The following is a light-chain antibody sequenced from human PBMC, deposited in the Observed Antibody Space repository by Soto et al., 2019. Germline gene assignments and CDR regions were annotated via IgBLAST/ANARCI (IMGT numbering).Light chain of an antibody. CDR3: NSYTSRATGV. Sequence: QSALTQPASVSGSPGQSITISCTGTSSDVGGYNYVSWYQQHPGRAPKLIIFEVSNRPSGVSDRFSGSKSDNTAYLTISGLQAEEEADYYCNSYTSRATGVFGGGTKLTVL. CDR1: SSDVGGYNY. J-gene: IGLJ2*01. CDR2: EVS. V-gene: IGLV2-14*01.